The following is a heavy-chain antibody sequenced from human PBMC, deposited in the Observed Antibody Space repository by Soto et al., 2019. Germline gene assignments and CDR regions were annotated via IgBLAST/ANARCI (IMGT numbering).Heavy chain of an antibody. CDR2: ISYDGSKK. CDR1: GFTFSNYG. J-gene: IGHJ5*02. CDR3: AKDTGDCSRTRFNPENNWFDP. Sequence: QVQLVESGGGVVQPGRSLTLSCAASGFTFSNYGIHWVRQAPGKGLEWVAIISYDGSKKYYVDSVKGRFTISRDSSKNKLFLQMKSLRGEDTAVYYCAKDTGDCSRTRFNPENNWFDPWGQGTLVTGSS. V-gene: IGHV3-30*18. D-gene: IGHD2-2*01.